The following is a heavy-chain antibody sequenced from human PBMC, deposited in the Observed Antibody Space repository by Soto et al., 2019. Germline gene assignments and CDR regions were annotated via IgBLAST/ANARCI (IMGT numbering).Heavy chain of an antibody. V-gene: IGHV2-5*02. CDR3: AHRLSGYNWNGGYFDY. J-gene: IGHJ4*02. CDR2: IYWDDDK. CDR1: GFSLTSRPMG. D-gene: IGHD1-1*01. Sequence: QITLKESAPTRVKPTQTLTLTCTFSGFSLTSRPMGVGWIRQPPGKALEWLAFIYWDDDKRYSPSLRSRLTINKDTSGNQVVLTMTTMDPVDTATYYCAHRLSGYNWNGGYFDYWGQGALVTVSS.